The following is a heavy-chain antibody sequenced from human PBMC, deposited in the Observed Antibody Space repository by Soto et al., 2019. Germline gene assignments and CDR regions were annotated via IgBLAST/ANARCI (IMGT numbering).Heavy chain of an antibody. D-gene: IGHD6-13*01. CDR3: ARHLGGAVGGTRDWYFDL. CDR1: GGSISSSSYY. V-gene: IGHV4-39*01. CDR2: IYYSGST. Sequence: QLQLQESGPGLMKPSETLSLTCTVSGGSISSSSYYWGWIRQPPGKGLEWIGSIYYSGSTYYNPXXESRGPISVDXXMXQXXLNLNSVTAVDTAVYYCARHLGGAVGGTRDWYFDLWGRGTLVTVSS. J-gene: IGHJ2*01.